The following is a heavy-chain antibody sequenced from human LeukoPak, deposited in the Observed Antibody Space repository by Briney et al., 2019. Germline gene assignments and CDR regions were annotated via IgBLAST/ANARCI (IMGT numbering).Heavy chain of an antibody. CDR2: TYYRSRWWK. J-gene: IGHJ4*02. D-gene: IGHD6-13*01. V-gene: IGHV6-1*01. CDR3: AREGYTSSWYLDY. CDR1: GDSVSSNRSA. Sequence: SQTLSLTFAISGDSVSSNRSAWNWIRQSPARGLEWLGSTYYRSRWWKDYAVSVKSRVTINPETSQNQFSLQLNSVTSDDTAVYYCAREGYTSSWYLDYWGQGTLVTVST.